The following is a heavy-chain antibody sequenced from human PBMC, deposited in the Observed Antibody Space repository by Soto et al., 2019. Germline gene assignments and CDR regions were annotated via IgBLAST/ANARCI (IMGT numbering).Heavy chain of an antibody. J-gene: IGHJ4*02. Sequence: GGSLRLSCAASGFTFGDYWMHWVRQPPGKGPEWVSRMTGDGRTIQYADSVKGRFTASRDNAKGTLYLQMNSLRVEDTAVYYCATAEVDYWGPGTLVTVSS. CDR1: GFTFGDYW. CDR2: MTGDGRTI. V-gene: IGHV3-74*03. CDR3: ATAEVDY.